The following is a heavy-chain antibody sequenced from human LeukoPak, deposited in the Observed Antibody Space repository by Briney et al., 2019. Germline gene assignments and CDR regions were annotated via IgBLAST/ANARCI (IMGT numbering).Heavy chain of an antibody. CDR1: GGSISSYY. CDR2: IYYSGST. J-gene: IGHJ4*02. Sequence: SETPSLTRTGSGGSISSYYWSWIREPPRKGLEWIGYIYYSGSTNYNPSLKSRVTISVDTSKNQFSLKLSSVTAADTAVYYCARVIAARGFDYWGQGTLVTVSS. V-gene: IGHV4-59*01. CDR3: ARVIAARGFDY. D-gene: IGHD6-6*01.